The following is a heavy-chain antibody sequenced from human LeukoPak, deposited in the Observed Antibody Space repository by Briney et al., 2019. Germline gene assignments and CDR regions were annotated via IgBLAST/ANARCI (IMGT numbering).Heavy chain of an antibody. J-gene: IGHJ4*02. CDR3: ARGNWSYGFDY. V-gene: IGHV3-23*01. D-gene: IGHD1-7*01. CDR1: GFTFSTYA. CDR2: ISGSGGSA. Sequence: GGSLRLSCAASGFTFSTYAMSWVRQAPGKGLEWVSSISGSGGSAYYADSVRGRFTISRDDSNNTLYVQMNSLRAEDTAVYYCARGNWSYGFDYWGQGTLVTVSS.